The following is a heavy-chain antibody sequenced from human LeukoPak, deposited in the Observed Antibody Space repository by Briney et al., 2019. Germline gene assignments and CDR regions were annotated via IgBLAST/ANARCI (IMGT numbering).Heavy chain of an antibody. CDR1: GYTFTSYD. J-gene: IGHJ3*02. CDR2: MNPNSGNT. Sequence: RASVKVSCKASGYTFTSYDINWVRQATGQGLEWMGWMNPNSGNTGYAQKFQGRVTITRNTSISTAYMELSSLRSEDTAVYYCARGSSTSWDDAFDIWGQGTMVTVSS. D-gene: IGHD2-2*01. V-gene: IGHV1-8*03. CDR3: ARGSSTSWDDAFDI.